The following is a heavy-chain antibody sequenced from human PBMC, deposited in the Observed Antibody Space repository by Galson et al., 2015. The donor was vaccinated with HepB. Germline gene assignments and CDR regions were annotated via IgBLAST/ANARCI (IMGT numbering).Heavy chain of an antibody. D-gene: IGHD2-2*02. V-gene: IGHV4-59*08. CDR3: ARGYCSSTSCYTFALDV. CDR1: GGSISSYY. Sequence: ETLSLTCTVSGGSISSYYWSWIRQPPGKGLEWIGYIYYSGSTNYNPSLKSRVTISVDTSKNQYSLKLSSVTAADTAVYYCARGYCSSTSCYTFALDVWGQGTTVTVSS. CDR2: IYYSGST. J-gene: IGHJ6*02.